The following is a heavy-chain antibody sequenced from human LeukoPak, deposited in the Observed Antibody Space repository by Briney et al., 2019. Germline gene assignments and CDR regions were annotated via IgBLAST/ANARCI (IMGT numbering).Heavy chain of an antibody. Sequence: SETLSLTCAVYGGSFSGYYWSWIRQPPGKGLEWIGEINHSGSTNYNPSLKSRVTISVDTSKNQFPLKLSSVTAADTAVYYCARLLDSSGWLFDYWGQGTLVTVSS. V-gene: IGHV4-34*01. D-gene: IGHD6-19*01. J-gene: IGHJ4*02. CDR1: GGSFSGYY. CDR3: ARLLDSSGWLFDY. CDR2: INHSGST.